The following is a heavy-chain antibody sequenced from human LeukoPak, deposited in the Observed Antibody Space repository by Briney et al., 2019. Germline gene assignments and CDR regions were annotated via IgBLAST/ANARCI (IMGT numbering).Heavy chain of an antibody. Sequence: GGSLRLSCAASGFPFSSYAMSWVRQAPGKGREGVSAISVSGGTTYYADSVRGRFTISRDNSKNTLSLQINSLRADDTAVYYCAKPGGSYYGGHFDYWGQGTQVTVSS. CDR1: GFPFSSYA. V-gene: IGHV3-23*01. CDR3: AKPGGSYYGGHFDY. D-gene: IGHD1-26*01. J-gene: IGHJ4*02. CDR2: ISVSGGTT.